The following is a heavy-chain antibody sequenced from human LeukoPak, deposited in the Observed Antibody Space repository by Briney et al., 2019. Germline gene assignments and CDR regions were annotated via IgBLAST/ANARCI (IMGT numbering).Heavy chain of an antibody. Sequence: GGSLRLSCAASGFTFSSYAMSWVRQAPGKGLEWVSAISGSGGSTYYADSVKGRFTISRDNSKNTLYLQMNSLRAEDTAVYYCAKDLEEGMAVAGTDDYYYYGMDVWGQGTTVTVSS. CDR2: ISGSGGST. J-gene: IGHJ6*02. D-gene: IGHD6-19*01. CDR3: AKDLEEGMAVAGTDDYYYYGMDV. CDR1: GFTFSSYA. V-gene: IGHV3-23*01.